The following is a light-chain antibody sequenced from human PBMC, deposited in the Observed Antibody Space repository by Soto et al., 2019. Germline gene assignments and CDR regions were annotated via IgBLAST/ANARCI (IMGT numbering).Light chain of an antibody. Sequence: EIVLTQSPGTLSLSPGESAALSCRASQSISNNFLAWYQRKPGQAPRLLIYGASYRATDIPYRFSGSGSGTDFTLTITRLEPDDFAVYCCQQYGGSPPTFGQGTTVEVK. CDR3: QQYGGSPPT. CDR2: GAS. CDR1: QSISNNF. J-gene: IGKJ1*01. V-gene: IGKV3-20*01.